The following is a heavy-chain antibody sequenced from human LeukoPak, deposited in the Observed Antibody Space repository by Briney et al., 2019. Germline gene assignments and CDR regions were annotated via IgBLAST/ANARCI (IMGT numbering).Heavy chain of an antibody. D-gene: IGHD1-1*01. CDR1: GGSISSYY. CDR2: IYYSGRT. Sequence: SETLSLTCTVSGGSISSYYWSWIRQPPGKGLEWIGYIYYSGRTSYNPSLKSRVTISVDTSKNQVSLKLSSVTAADTAVYYCASSGNYNWFDPWGQGTLVTVSS. V-gene: IGHV4-59*01. CDR3: ASSGNYNWFDP. J-gene: IGHJ5*02.